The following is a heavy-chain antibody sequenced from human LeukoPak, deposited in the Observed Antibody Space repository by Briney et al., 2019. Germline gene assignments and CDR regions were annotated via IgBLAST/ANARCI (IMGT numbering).Heavy chain of an antibody. Sequence: PGGSLRLSCAASGFTFSSYGMHWVRQVPGKGLEWVAVISYDGSNKYYADSVKGRFTISRDNSKNTLYLQMNSLRAEDTAVYYCAKLGYCSGGSCNWFDPWGQGTLVTVSS. D-gene: IGHD2-15*01. V-gene: IGHV3-30*18. CDR3: AKLGYCSGGSCNWFDP. CDR1: GFTFSSYG. CDR2: ISYDGSNK. J-gene: IGHJ5*02.